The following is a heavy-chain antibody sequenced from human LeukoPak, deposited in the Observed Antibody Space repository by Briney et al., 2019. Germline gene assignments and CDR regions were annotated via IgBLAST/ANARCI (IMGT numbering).Heavy chain of an antibody. J-gene: IGHJ4*02. V-gene: IGHV4-31*03. CDR2: IYYSGST. Sequence: SETLSLTCTVSGGSISRGGYYWSWIRQHPGKGLEWIGYIYYSGSTYYNPSLESRVTISVDTSKNQFSLKLSSVTAADTAVYYCARAAARNFDYWGQGTLVTVSS. D-gene: IGHD6-13*01. CDR3: ARAAARNFDY. CDR1: GGSISRGGYY.